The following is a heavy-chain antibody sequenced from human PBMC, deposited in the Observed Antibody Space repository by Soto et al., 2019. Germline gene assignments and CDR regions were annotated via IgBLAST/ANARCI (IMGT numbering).Heavy chain of an antibody. CDR3: ARLALEVATYFSWFDP. J-gene: IGHJ5*02. Sequence: SETLSLTCAFYGWSFSGYYWSLIRQPPGKGLEWIGEINHSGSTNYNPSLKSRVTISVDTSKNQFSLKLSSVTAADTAVYYCARLALEVATYFSWFDPWGQGTLVTVSS. CDR1: GWSFSGYY. CDR2: INHSGST. D-gene: IGHD5-12*01. V-gene: IGHV4-34*01.